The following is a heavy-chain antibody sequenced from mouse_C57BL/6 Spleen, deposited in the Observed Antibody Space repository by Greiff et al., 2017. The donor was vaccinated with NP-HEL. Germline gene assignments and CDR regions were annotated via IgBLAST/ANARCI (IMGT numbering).Heavy chain of an antibody. CDR3: TTAAQATAGFAY. Sequence: EVQLQRSGAELVRPGASVKLSCTASGFNIKDDYMHWVKQRPEQGLEWIGWIDPENGDTEYASKFQGKATITADTSSNTAYLQLSSLTSEDTAVYYCTTAAQATAGFAYWGQGTLVTVSA. CDR1: GFNIKDDY. D-gene: IGHD3-2*02. J-gene: IGHJ3*01. CDR2: IDPENGDT. V-gene: IGHV14-4*01.